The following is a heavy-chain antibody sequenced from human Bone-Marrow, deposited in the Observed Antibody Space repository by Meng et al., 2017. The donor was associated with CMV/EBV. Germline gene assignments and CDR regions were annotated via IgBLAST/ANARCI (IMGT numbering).Heavy chain of an antibody. CDR3: AREGYGGDNWFDP. V-gene: IGHV1-2*02. D-gene: IGHD1-1*01. CDR1: GYTFTGYY. J-gene: IGHJ5*02. Sequence: KSSGYTFTGYYMHCVRQAPGQGLELMGWINPNSGVTNYAQKFQGRVTMTRDTSISTAYLELSRLRSDDTAVYYCAREGYGGDNWFDPWGQGTLVTVSS. CDR2: INPNSGVT.